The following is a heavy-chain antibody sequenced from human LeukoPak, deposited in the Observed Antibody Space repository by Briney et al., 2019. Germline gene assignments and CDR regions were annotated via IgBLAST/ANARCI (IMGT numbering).Heavy chain of an antibody. CDR2: ISYDGSNK. Sequence: GGSLRLSCEASRFTFSSYWMSWVRQAPGKGLEWVAVISYDGSNKYYADSVKGRFTISRDNSKNTLYLQMNSLRAEDTAVYYCAKDFAIVVGATTNFDYWGQGTLVTV. D-gene: IGHD1-26*01. CDR3: AKDFAIVVGATTNFDY. CDR1: RFTFSSYW. J-gene: IGHJ4*02. V-gene: IGHV3-30*18.